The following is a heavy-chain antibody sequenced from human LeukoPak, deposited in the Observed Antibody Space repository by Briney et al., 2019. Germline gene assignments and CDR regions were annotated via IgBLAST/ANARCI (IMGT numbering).Heavy chain of an antibody. J-gene: IGHJ5*02. CDR3: AREPHYDSSGYINWFDP. V-gene: IGHV3-21*05. D-gene: IGHD3-22*01. CDR1: GFTFSSYA. CDR2: ISSSGSFI. Sequence: GGSLRLSCAASGFTFSSYAMSWVRQAPGKGLEWVSYISSSGSFIYYADSVKGRFTISRDNAKNSLYLQMNSLRAEDTAVYYCAREPHYDSSGYINWFDPWGQGTLVTVSS.